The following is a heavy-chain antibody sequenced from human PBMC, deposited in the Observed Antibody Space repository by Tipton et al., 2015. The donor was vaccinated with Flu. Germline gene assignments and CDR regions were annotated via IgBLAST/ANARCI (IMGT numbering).Heavy chain of an antibody. V-gene: IGHV1-18*01. CDR3: ARALPHYYDSSGYYPRAFDI. CDR2: ISAYNGNT. Sequence: QLVQSGAEVKKPGASVKVSCKASGYTFTSYGISWVRQAPGQGLEWMGWISAYNGNTNYAQKLQGRVTMTTDTSTSTAYMELRSLRSDDTAVYYCARALPHYYDSSGYYPRAFDIWGQGTMVTVSS. J-gene: IGHJ3*02. D-gene: IGHD3-22*01. CDR1: GYTFTSYG.